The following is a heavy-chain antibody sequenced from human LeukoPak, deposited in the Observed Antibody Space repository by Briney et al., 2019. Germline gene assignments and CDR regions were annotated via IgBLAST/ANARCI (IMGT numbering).Heavy chain of an antibody. CDR1: GFGFSNFW. Sequence: GGSLRLSCAASGFGFSNFWMSWVRQAPGKGLEWVANIKQDGSEKYYVDSVKGRFTISRDNAKNSLYLQMNSLRAEDTAVYYCARDRVIGDAFDIWGQGTMVTVSS. CDR3: ARDRVIGDAFDI. J-gene: IGHJ3*02. CDR2: IKQDGSEK. V-gene: IGHV3-7*01. D-gene: IGHD2/OR15-2a*01.